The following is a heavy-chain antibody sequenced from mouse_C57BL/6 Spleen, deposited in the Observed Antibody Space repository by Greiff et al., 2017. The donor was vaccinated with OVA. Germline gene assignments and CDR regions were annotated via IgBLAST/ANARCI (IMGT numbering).Heavy chain of an antibody. CDR1: GFTFTDYY. V-gene: IGHV7-3*01. D-gene: IGHD1-1*02. J-gene: IGHJ1*03. Sequence: EVKLMESGGGLVQPGGSLSLSCAASGFTFTDYYMSWVRQPPGKALEWLGFIRNKANGYTTEYSASVKGRFTISRDNSQSILYLQMNALRAEDSATYYCARLGGENWYFDVWGTGTTVTVSS. CDR2: IRNKANGYTT. CDR3: ARLGGENWYFDV.